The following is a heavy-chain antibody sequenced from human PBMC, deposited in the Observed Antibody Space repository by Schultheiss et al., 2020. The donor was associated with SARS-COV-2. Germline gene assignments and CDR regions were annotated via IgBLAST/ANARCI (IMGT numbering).Heavy chain of an antibody. J-gene: IGHJ6*02. CDR1: GGSISSSSYY. CDR3: ARRPAGDWNPYNYYYYGMDV. Sequence: SQTLSLTCTVSGGSISSSSYYWGWIRQPPGKGLEWIGSIYYSGSTYYNPSLKSRVTISVDTSKNQFSLKLSSVTAADTAVYYCARRPAGDWNPYNYYYYGMDVWGQGTTVTVSS. CDR2: IYYSGST. V-gene: IGHV4-39*01. D-gene: IGHD1-1*01.